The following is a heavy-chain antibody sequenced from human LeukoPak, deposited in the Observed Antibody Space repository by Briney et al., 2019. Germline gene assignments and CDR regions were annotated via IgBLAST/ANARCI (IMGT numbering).Heavy chain of an antibody. CDR3: ARKRGYRYYYYYMDV. CDR1: GFTFSSYG. D-gene: IGHD5-24*01. Sequence: GGTLRLSCAASGFTFSSYGMSWVRQAPGKGLEWVAVISYDGSNKYYADSVKGRFTISRDNSKNTLYLQMNSLRAEDTAVYYCARKRGYRYYYYYMDVWGKGTTVTVSS. J-gene: IGHJ6*03. CDR2: ISYDGSNK. V-gene: IGHV3-30*03.